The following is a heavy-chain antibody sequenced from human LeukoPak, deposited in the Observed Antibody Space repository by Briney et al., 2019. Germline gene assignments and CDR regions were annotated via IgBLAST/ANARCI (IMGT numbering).Heavy chain of an antibody. D-gene: IGHD4-23*01. Sequence: GSLRLSCAASGFTFNNYAMRWVRQAPGKGLEWVSGISTTGGSTYYADSVKGRFAISRDNSNNTLYLQMNSLRGEDTAVYYCAKDWTTVVTPKGYYFDSWGQGTLVTVSS. CDR1: GFTFNNYA. CDR3: AKDWTTVVTPKGYYFDS. CDR2: ISTTGGST. J-gene: IGHJ4*02. V-gene: IGHV3-23*01.